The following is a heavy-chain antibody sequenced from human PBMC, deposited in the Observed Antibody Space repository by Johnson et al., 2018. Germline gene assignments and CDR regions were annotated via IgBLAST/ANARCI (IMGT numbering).Heavy chain of an antibody. Sequence: VQLVESGGGLVKPGGSLRLSCAASGFTFSNAWMSWVRQAPGKGLEWVGRCKSKIDGGTTDYAAPVKGRFTIPRDDAKNMLYLQMNSLKTEDTAVYYFATAGTSFYESSGYSYYYYGMDVWGQGTTVAVSS. CDR2: CKSKIDGGTT. J-gene: IGHJ6*02. D-gene: IGHD3-22*01. V-gene: IGHV3-15*01. CDR3: ATAGTSFYESSGYSYYYYGMDV. CDR1: GFTFSNAW.